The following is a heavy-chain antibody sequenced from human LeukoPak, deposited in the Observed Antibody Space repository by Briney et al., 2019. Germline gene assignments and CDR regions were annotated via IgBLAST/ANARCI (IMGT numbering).Heavy chain of an antibody. CDR2: IIPIFGTT. CDR1: GGTFSTYA. CDR3: ARETGGRLLIGVFDI. Sequence: SVKVSCKTSGGTFSTYAITWVRQAPGQDLEWMGRIIPIFGTTNYAQQFQGRVTITADKSTSTAYMELSSLRSEDTAVYYCARETGGRLLIGVFDIWGQGTMVTVSS. J-gene: IGHJ3*02. D-gene: IGHD7-27*01. V-gene: IGHV1-69*06.